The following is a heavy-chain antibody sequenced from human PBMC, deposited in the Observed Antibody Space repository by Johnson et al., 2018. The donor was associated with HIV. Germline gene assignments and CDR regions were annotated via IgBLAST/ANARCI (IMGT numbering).Heavy chain of an antibody. CDR2: ISWNSGSL. D-gene: IGHD2-21*01. CDR3: ARVSMLFIAADAFDI. V-gene: IGHV3-9*01. J-gene: IGHJ3*02. Sequence: VQLVESGGGLVQPGRSLRLSCAASGFTFDDYAMHWVRQAPGKGLEWVSGISWNSGSLGYADSVKGRFTISRDNAKKSMYLQMNSLRAEDTAVYYCARVSMLFIAADAFDIWGQGTMVTVSS. CDR1: GFTFDDYA.